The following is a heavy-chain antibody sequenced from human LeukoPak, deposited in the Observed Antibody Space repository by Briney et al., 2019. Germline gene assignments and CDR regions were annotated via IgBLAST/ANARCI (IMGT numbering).Heavy chain of an antibody. CDR3: ARGDGSSSGLYFDN. D-gene: IGHD6-6*01. J-gene: IGHJ4*02. V-gene: IGHV3-7*01. CDR1: GFTFSSYW. CDR2: IKQDGTNK. Sequence: PGGSLRLSCATSGFTFSSYWMSWLRQAPGKGLEWVANIKQDGTNKYYVDSVKGRFTVSRDNADNSLYLQMNSLRAEDTVVYYCARGDGSSSGLYFDNWGQGTLVTVSS.